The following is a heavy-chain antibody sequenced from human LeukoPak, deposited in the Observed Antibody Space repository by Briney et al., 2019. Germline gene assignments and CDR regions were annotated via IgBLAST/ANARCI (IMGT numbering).Heavy chain of an antibody. J-gene: IGHJ4*02. CDR2: INHSGST. CDR3: GTFDY. Sequence: PSETLSLTCAVYGGSFSGYYWSWIRRPPGKGLEWIGEINHSGSTNYNPSLKSRVTISVDTSKNQFSLKLSSVTAADTAVYYCGTFDYWGQGTLVTVSS. CDR1: GGSFSGYY. V-gene: IGHV4-34*01.